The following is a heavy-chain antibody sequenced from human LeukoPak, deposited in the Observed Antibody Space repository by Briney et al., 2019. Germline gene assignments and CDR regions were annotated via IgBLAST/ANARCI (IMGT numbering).Heavy chain of an antibody. CDR2: TTYDEGDK. Sequence: GGSLRPSCAASGFTFSSYAMYWVRQAPGKGLEWVAFTTYDEGDKYYADSVKGRFTISRDNSKNTLYLQMYSLRVEDTAVYYCAKDRANAWSPDYWGQGALVTVSS. J-gene: IGHJ4*02. CDR3: AKDRANAWSPDY. D-gene: IGHD3-3*01. CDR1: GFTFSSYA. V-gene: IGHV3-30*04.